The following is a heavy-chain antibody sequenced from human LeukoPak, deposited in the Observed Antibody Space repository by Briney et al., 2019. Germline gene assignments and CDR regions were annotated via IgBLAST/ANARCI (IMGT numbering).Heavy chain of an antibody. Sequence: GGSLRLSCAASGFTFSSYWMSWVRQAPGKGLEGVANIKQDGSEKYYVDSVKGRFTISRDNAKNSLYLQMNSLRAEDTAVYYCARADIVVVVAATEGFDYWGQGTLVTVSS. J-gene: IGHJ4*02. CDR1: GFTFSSYW. V-gene: IGHV3-7*01. CDR3: ARADIVVVVAATEGFDY. D-gene: IGHD2-15*01. CDR2: IKQDGSEK.